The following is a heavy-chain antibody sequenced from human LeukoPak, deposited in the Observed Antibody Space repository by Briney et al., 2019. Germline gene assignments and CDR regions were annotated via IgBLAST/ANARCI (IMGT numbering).Heavy chain of an antibody. CDR2: TYYRSKWYN. J-gene: IGHJ4*02. Sequence: SQTLPLTCAISGDSVSSNSVTWNWIRQSPSRGLEWLGRTYYRSKWYNDYAVSVKSRMTINPDTSKNQLSLQLNSVTPEDTAVYYCARVFTSSGPYYFDYWGQGTLVTVSS. CDR3: ARVFTSSGPYYFDY. D-gene: IGHD6-25*01. V-gene: IGHV6-1*01. CDR1: GDSVSSNSVT.